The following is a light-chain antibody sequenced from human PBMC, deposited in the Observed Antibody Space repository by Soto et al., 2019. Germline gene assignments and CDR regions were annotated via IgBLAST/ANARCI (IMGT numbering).Light chain of an antibody. V-gene: IGKV1-12*01. CDR3: QQSDSFPRT. CDR2: DAS. CDR1: QGISNW. Sequence: DIQMTQSPSSVSASVGDRVTITCRASQGISNWLAWYQQKAGQAPKLLIYDASGLHSGVPSRFSGSGXGTAXTLTISSLQPEDFATCFCQQSDSFPRTFGRGTKLEI. J-gene: IGKJ2*02.